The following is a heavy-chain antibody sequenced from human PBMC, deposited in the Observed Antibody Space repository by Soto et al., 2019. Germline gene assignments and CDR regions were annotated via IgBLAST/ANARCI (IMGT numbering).Heavy chain of an antibody. CDR2: IIPIFGTA. J-gene: IGHJ3*02. CDR3: ARPQFVYYYDSSGYWIDAFDI. D-gene: IGHD3-22*01. Sequence: SVKVSCKASGGTFSSYAISWVRQAPGQGLEWMGGIIPIFGTANYAQKFQGRVTITADESTSTAYMELSSLRSEDTAVYYCARPQFVYYYDSSGYWIDAFDIWGQGTMVTVSS. V-gene: IGHV1-69*13. CDR1: GGTFSSYA.